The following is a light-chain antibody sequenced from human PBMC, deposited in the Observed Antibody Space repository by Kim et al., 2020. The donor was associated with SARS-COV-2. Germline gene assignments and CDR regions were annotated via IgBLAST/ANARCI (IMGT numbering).Light chain of an antibody. J-gene: IGLJ3*02. V-gene: IGLV6-57*02. CDR2: EDN. CDR3: QSYDSSNPWV. Sequence: KTVTISGTGSSGSIASNYVQWYQQRPGSAPTTVIYEDNQRPSGVPDRFSGSIDSSSNSASLTISGLKTEDEADYYCQSYDSSNPWVFGGGTQLTVL. CDR1: SGSIASNY.